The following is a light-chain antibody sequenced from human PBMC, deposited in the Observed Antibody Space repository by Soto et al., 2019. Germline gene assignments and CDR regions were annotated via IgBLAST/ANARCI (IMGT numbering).Light chain of an antibody. CDR3: QQSSGVPYT. J-gene: IGKJ2*01. CDR1: QSISTY. Sequence: DIQMTQSPSSLSASVGDRVTITCRAGQSISTYLNWYQQKPGKAPKLLINTTSSLVIGVPSRFSGSGSATDFTLTITSLQPEDFATYYCQQSSGVPYTFGQGTKLEIK. V-gene: IGKV1-39*01. CDR2: TTS.